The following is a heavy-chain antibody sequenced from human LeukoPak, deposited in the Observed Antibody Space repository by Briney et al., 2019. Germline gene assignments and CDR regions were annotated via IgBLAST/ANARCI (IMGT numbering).Heavy chain of an antibody. CDR2: ISRDGGSK. J-gene: IGHJ5*02. D-gene: IGHD3-22*01. V-gene: IGHV3-23*01. CDR1: GFTFSSYA. CDR3: AKDGTVDKSVVICFDP. Sequence: GGSLRLSCAASGFTFSSYAMSWVRQAPGKGLEWVAAISRDGGSKYYADSVKGRFTISRDNSKNTLYLQMNSLRAEDTAVYYDAKDGTVDKSVVICFDPWGQGTLVTVSS.